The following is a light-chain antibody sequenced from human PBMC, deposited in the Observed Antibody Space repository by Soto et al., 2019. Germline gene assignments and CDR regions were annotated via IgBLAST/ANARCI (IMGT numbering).Light chain of an antibody. Sequence: EIVLTQSPATLSLSPGERATLSCRASQSVSSYLAWYQQKPGQAPRLLLYDASNRATGIPARFSGSGSGTDVPLTISSLEPEDFAVYYCQQRSNWPPYTFGQGTKQEIK. CDR3: QQRSNWPPYT. CDR2: DAS. J-gene: IGKJ2*01. CDR1: QSVSSY. V-gene: IGKV3-11*01.